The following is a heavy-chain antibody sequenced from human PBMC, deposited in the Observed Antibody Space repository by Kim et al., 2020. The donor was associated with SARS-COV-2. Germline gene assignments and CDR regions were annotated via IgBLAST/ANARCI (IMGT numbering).Heavy chain of an antibody. CDR1: NGSLSGNW. Sequence: LRETLSLTCSVSNGSLSGNWWTWVRQPPGKGLEWIGEIYHSGGTTYNPSLRSRVTISVDKPKNQFSLKLSSVTAADTAVYYCARLDSDSGKYFWFDPWGQGTLGTVST. D-gene: IGHD1-26*01. CDR3: ARLDSDSGKYFWFDP. CDR2: IYHSGGT. J-gene: IGHJ5*02. V-gene: IGHV4-4*02.